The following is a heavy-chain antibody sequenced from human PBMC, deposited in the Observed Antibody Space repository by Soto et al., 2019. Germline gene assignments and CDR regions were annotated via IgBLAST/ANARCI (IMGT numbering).Heavy chain of an antibody. CDR2: ISSSSSYI. D-gene: IGHD1-1*01. V-gene: IGHV3-21*01. CDR3: ASNHNWNDVGVFDP. Sequence: GGSLRLSCAASGFTFSSYSMNWVRQAPGKGLEWVSSISSSSSYIYYADSVKGRFTISRDNAKNSLYLQMNSLRAEDTAVYYCASNHNWNDVGVFDPWGQGTLVTVSS. CDR1: GFTFSSYS. J-gene: IGHJ5*02.